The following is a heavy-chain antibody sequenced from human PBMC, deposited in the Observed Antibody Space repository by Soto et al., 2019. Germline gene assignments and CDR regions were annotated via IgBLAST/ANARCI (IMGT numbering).Heavy chain of an antibody. V-gene: IGHV4-34*01. Sequence: QVQLQQWGAGRLKPSETLSLTCAVYGGSFSGYYWSWIRQPPGKGLEWIGEINHSGSTNYNPSLKSRVTITVDTSKNQFSLKLSYVNAADTAVYYCASGALDGDYIYFDYWGQGTLVTVSS. CDR1: GGSFSGYY. D-gene: IGHD4-17*01. CDR3: ASGALDGDYIYFDY. J-gene: IGHJ4*02. CDR2: INHSGST.